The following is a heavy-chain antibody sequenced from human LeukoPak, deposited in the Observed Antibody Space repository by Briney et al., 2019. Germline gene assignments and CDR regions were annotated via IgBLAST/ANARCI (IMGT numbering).Heavy chain of an antibody. CDR3: AKDESKEEGAFDY. CDR2: IRYDGSNK. Sequence: GGSLRLSCAASGFTFSSYGMHWVRQAPGKGLEWVAFIRYDGSNKYYADSVKGRFTISRDNSKNTLYLQMNSLRAEDTAVYYCAKDESKEEGAFDYWGQGTLVTVSS. D-gene: IGHD3-16*01. J-gene: IGHJ4*02. V-gene: IGHV3-30*02. CDR1: GFTFSSYG.